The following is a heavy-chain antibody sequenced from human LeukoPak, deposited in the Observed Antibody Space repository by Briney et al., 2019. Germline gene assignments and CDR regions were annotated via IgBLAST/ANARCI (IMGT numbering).Heavy chain of an antibody. V-gene: IGHV3-7*01. CDR3: ARGFDGANAFDL. Sequence: PGGSLRLSCVASRFIISDYWMNWVRQAPGKGLEWVAIIKQDGSEKYYVDSVKGRFTISRDNAKNSVYLQMNSLRAEDTAVYYCARGFDGANAFDLWGQGTLVTVSS. CDR1: RFIISDYW. J-gene: IGHJ3*01. CDR2: IKQDGSEK.